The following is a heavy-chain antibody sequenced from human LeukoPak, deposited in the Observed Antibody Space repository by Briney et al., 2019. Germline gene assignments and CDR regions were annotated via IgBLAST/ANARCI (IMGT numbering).Heavy chain of an antibody. CDR2: INPNSGGT. J-gene: IGHJ6*03. CDR3: ARDLLKDYYYYYMDG. Sequence: ASVKVSCKASGYTFTGYYMHWVRQAPGQGLEWMGWINPNSGGTNYAQKFQGRVTMTRDTSISTAYMELSRLRSDDTAVYYCARDLLKDYYYYYMDGWGKGTTVTVSS. V-gene: IGHV1-2*02. CDR1: GYTFTGYY.